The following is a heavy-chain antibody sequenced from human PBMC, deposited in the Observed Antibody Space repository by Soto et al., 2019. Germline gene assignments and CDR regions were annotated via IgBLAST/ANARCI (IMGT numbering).Heavy chain of an antibody. CDR2: ISTDGSST. CDR3: ARATGSNHPFDY. J-gene: IGHJ4*02. V-gene: IGHV3-74*01. Sequence: EVQLVESGGGLVQPGGSLRLSCAATGFTFSTYWMHWVRQGPGKGLVWVSRISTDGSSTTYADSVKGRFTISRDNAKNSLYLQMNSLSAEDTAVYYSARATGSNHPFDYWGQGSLVTVSS. CDR1: GFTFSTYW. D-gene: IGHD2-2*01.